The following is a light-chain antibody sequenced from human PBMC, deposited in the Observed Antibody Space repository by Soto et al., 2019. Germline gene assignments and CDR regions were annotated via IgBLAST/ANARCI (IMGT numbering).Light chain of an antibody. J-gene: IGKJ4*01. V-gene: IGKV3-15*01. CDR2: GAS. Sequence: EIVMTQSPATLSVSPGERATLSCRASQSVSSNLAWFQQKPGQAPRLLIYGASTRAIGIPARFSGSGSGTEFTLTISSLQSEDFVVYYCQQYYNWPPLTFGGGTKVEIK. CDR3: QQYYNWPPLT. CDR1: QSVSSN.